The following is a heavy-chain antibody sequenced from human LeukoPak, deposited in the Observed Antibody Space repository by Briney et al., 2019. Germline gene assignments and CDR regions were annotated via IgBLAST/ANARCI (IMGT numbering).Heavy chain of an antibody. CDR2: ISSSSSYI. D-gene: IGHD3-22*01. V-gene: IGHV3-21*01. Sequence: GGSLRLSCAASGFTFSSYSMNWVRQAPGKGLEWVSSISSSSSYIYYADSVKGRFTISRDNAKNSLYLQMNSLRAEDTAVYYCARGSVFSGYYPHDYYYYYMDVWGKGTTVTVSS. J-gene: IGHJ6*03. CDR3: ARGSVFSGYYPHDYYYYYMDV. CDR1: GFTFSSYS.